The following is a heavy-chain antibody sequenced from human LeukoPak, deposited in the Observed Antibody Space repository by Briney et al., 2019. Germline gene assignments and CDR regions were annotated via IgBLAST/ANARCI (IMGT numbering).Heavy chain of an antibody. D-gene: IGHD3-16*01. CDR2: IRRGANSYTT. CDR1: GFTFSDHI. J-gene: IGHJ3*02. Sequence: GGSLRLSCAASGFTFSDHILDWVRQAPGMGLEWVGRIRRGANSYTTEYAASVKGRFTISRDDSKNSLYLHMNSLKTEDTAVYHCSRDGGEGGNSAFDIWGQGTMVTVSS. V-gene: IGHV3-72*01. CDR3: SRDGGEGGNSAFDI.